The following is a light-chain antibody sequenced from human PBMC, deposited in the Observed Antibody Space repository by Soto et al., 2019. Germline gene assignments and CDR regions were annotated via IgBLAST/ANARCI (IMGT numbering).Light chain of an antibody. CDR1: SSDVGGYNY. CDR3: SSYTSSSTDVV. J-gene: IGLJ2*01. CDR2: DVS. Sequence: QSVLTQPASVSGSPGQSITISCTGTSSDVGGYNYVSWYQQHPGKAPKLMIYDVSNRPSGVSNRFSRAKSGNTASLTISGLQAEDGADYYCSSYTSSSTDVVFGGVTKLTVL. V-gene: IGLV2-14*01.